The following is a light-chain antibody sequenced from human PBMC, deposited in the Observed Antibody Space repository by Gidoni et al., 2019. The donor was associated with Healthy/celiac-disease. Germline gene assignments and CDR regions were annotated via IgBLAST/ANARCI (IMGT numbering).Light chain of an antibody. V-gene: IGKV1-39*01. CDR1: QSISSY. CDR3: QQNYSTPRT. Sequence: DIQMTQSPSSLSASVGDRVTITCRASQSISSYLNWYQQKPGKDPKILLYAESSLQSRVPSRFSSSGSLTDFSLPISSLQPEDFATYYCQQNYSTPRTFGQGTKLEIK. CDR2: AES. J-gene: IGKJ2*01.